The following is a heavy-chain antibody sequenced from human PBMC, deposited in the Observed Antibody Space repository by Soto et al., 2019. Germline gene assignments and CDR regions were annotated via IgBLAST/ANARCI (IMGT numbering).Heavy chain of an antibody. CDR2: ISYDGSNK. CDR1: GFTFSSYA. CDR3: VRGRSGYRYGSHPLDY. J-gene: IGHJ4*01. D-gene: IGHD5-18*01. Sequence: GRSLRLSCAASGFTFSSYAMHWVRQAPGKGLEWVAVISYDGSNKYYADSVKGRFTISRDNSKNTLYLQMNSLRAEDTAVYYFVRGRSGYRYGSHPLDYWRQRTLVTVCS. V-gene: IGHV3-30-3*01.